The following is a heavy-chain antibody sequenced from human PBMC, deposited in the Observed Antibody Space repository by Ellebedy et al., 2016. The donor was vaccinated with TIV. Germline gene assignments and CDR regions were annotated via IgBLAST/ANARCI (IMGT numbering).Heavy chain of an antibody. J-gene: IGHJ4*02. Sequence: AASVKVSCKVSGYTLTELSMHWVRQAPGKGLEWMGGFDPEDGETIYAQKFQGRVTMTEDTSTDTAYMELSSLRSEDTAVYYCATSPAPYDSSGYYYRGLDYWGQGTLVTVSS. CDR3: ATSPAPYDSSGYYYRGLDY. D-gene: IGHD3-22*01. CDR2: FDPEDGET. CDR1: GYTLTELS. V-gene: IGHV1-24*01.